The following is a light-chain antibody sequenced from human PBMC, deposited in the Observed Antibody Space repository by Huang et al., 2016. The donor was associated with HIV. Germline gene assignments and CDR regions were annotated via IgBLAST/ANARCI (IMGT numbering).Light chain of an antibody. J-gene: IGKJ1*01. CDR3: QQRSSWPS. CDR2: DTY. CDR1: QSVNSF. Sequence: EIVLTQSPATLSLSPGERATLSCRASQSVNSFLAWYQQRPGQAPRRLIYDTYNRASGIPARFIGSGSGTDYTLTIFSLEPEDVAVYYCQQRSSWPSFGQGTRVEIK. V-gene: IGKV3-11*01.